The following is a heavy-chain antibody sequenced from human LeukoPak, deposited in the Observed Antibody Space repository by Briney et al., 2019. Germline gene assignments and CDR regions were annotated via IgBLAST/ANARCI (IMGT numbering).Heavy chain of an antibody. J-gene: IGHJ5*02. D-gene: IGHD4-17*01. CDR3: TRENPLYYGGAWTNWFDP. CDR2: ISYDGSNK. Sequence: PGRSLRLSCAVSGFTFSSYSMHRVRQAPGKGLEWVASISYDGSNKDYADSVKGRFTISRDTSKDTLYLQMNSLRAEDTAMYYCTRENPLYYGGAWTNWFDPWGQGTLVTVSS. V-gene: IGHV3-30-3*01. CDR1: GFTFSSYS.